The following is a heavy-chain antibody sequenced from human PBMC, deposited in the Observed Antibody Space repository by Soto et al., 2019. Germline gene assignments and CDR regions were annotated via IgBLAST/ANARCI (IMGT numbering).Heavy chain of an antibody. D-gene: IGHD2-15*01. Sequence: GGSLRLSCTASGFTFGDYAMSWFRQAPGKGLEWVGFIRSKAYGGKTEYAASVKGRCTISRDDYKSITYLQMNSLKTEDTAVYYCTRAKSVVVVAATRVRRYWFDPWGQGTLVTVSS. J-gene: IGHJ5*02. CDR3: TRAKSVVVVAATRVRRYWFDP. CDR2: IRSKAYGGKT. CDR1: GFTFGDYA. V-gene: IGHV3-49*03.